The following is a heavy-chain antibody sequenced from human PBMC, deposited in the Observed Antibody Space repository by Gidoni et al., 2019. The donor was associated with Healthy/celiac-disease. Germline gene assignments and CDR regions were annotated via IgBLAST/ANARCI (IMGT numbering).Heavy chain of an antibody. D-gene: IGHD3-22*01. J-gene: IGHJ4*02. CDR2: ISGSGGST. Sequence: EVQLLESGGGLVQPGGSLRLSCAASGFTFSSYAMSWVRQAPGKGLEVVSAISGSGGSTYYADSVKGRFTISRDNSKNTLYLQMNSLRAEDTAVYYCAKAPGGYYDSSGYYYFDYWGQGTLVTVSS. CDR3: AKAPGGYYDSSGYYYFDY. CDR1: GFTFSSYA. V-gene: IGHV3-23*01.